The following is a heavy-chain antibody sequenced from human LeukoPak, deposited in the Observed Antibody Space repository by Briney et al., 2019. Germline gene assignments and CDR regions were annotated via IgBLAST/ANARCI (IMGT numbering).Heavy chain of an antibody. CDR2: IYYTGST. J-gene: IGHJ3*02. D-gene: IGHD1-26*01. CDR3: ARGYSGHYYAFYI. CDR1: GASISSHY. V-gene: IGHV4-59*11. Sequence: PSETLSLTCTLAGASISSHYWSWIRQPPGKGLEWIGYIYYTGSTNYNPSLKSRVTISVDTSKNHFSLKLTSVTAADAAVYYCARGYSGHYYAFYIWGEGRMVTVSS.